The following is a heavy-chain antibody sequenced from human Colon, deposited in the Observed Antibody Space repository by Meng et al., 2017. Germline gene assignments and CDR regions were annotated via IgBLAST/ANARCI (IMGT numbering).Heavy chain of an antibody. CDR1: GGSFSNYY. Sequence: VQLRQWGAVLLKPSETPSRTCAFYGGSFSNYYLAWIRQPPGKGLEWIGEIHPSGSSYYSPSLQSRVTITLDTSKNQFSLTLSSLTAADTAVYYCARGVDWAKSGNFWGQGTLVTVSS. CDR3: ARGVDWAKSGNF. CDR2: IHPSGSS. V-gene: IGHV4-34*01. D-gene: IGHD3-9*01. J-gene: IGHJ4*02.